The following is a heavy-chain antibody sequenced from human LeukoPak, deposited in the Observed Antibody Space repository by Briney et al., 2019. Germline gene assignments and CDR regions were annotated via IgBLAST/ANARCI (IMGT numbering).Heavy chain of an antibody. CDR2: IYSGGRT. Sequence: PGGSLRLSCAASGFTVSSNYMSWVRQAPGKGLEGVSVIYSGGRTYYADSVKGRFTISRDNSKNTLYLQMNSLRAEDTAVYYCARDLATYDSGNYYYYGMDVWGQGTTVTVSS. CDR1: GFTVSSNY. CDR3: ARDLATYDSGNYYYYGMDV. J-gene: IGHJ6*02. V-gene: IGHV3-66*01. D-gene: IGHD5-12*01.